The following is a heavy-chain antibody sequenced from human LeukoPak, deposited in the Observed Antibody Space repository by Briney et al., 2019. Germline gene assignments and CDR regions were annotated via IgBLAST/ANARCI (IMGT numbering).Heavy chain of an antibody. Sequence: ASVKVSCKASGNTFPTYNMHWFGKAPGQGLEWMGIINPSGGSTSYAQKFQGRVTMTRDMSTSTVYMELSSLRSEDTAVYYCARASAQDYYMDVWGKGTTVTVSS. CDR1: GNTFPTYN. CDR3: ARASAQDYYMDV. V-gene: IGHV1-46*01. CDR2: INPSGGST. J-gene: IGHJ6*03.